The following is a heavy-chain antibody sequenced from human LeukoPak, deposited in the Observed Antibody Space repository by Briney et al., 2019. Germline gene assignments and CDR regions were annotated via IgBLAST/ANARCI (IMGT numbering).Heavy chain of an antibody. D-gene: IGHD6-19*01. CDR3: ARRAVAENYFDY. J-gene: IGHJ4*02. CDR2: IYSSGST. Sequence: SETLSLTCTVSGGSITSYYWSWTRQPPGKGLEWIGYIYSSGSTTYNPSLKSRVTISVDTSKNQFSLKLTSVTAADTAVYYCARRAVAENYFDYWGQGTLVTDSS. CDR1: GGSITSYY. V-gene: IGHV4-59*08.